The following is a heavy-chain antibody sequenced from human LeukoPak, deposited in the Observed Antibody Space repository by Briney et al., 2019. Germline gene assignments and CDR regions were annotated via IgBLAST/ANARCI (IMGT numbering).Heavy chain of an antibody. J-gene: IGHJ5*02. CDR1: GFTFSGSA. Sequence: GGSLRLSCAASGFTFSGSAMHWVRQASGKGLEWVGRIRSKANSYATAYAASVKGRFTISSDDSKNTAYLQMNSLKTEDTAVYYCTRLLAGFGPWGQGTLVTVSS. D-gene: IGHD2-15*01. CDR2: IRSKANSYAT. CDR3: TRLLAGFGP. V-gene: IGHV3-73*01.